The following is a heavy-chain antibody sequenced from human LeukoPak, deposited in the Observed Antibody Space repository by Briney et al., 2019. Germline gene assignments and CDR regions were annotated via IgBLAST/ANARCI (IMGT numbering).Heavy chain of an antibody. V-gene: IGHV3-23*01. D-gene: IGHD1-14*01. CDR1: GFTFSNHA. CDR3: ARVRLDRSERNLDAFEN. Sequence: SGGSLRLSCAASGFTFSNHAMSWVRQPPGKGLEWVSGISGSGGSTYYADSVKGRFTISRDNSKNTVYLQMNSLRAEDTAVYFCARVRLDRSERNLDAFENWGQGTMVTVSS. CDR2: ISGSGGST. J-gene: IGHJ3*02.